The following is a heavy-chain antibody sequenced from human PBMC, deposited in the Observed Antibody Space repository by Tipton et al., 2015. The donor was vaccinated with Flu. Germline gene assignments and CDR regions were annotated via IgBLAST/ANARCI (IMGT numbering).Heavy chain of an antibody. V-gene: IGHV4-31*03. CDR1: GGSISSGGAY. CDR3: ARDQGFGGGISYDYYALAV. Sequence: TLSLTCTVSGGSISSGGAYWSWIRQHPGKGLEWIGCIYYSGSTYYNPSLQSRVSISVDTPKNQFSLKLHSVTAADTAVYYCARDQGFGGGISYDYYALAVWGQGTTVTVSS. J-gene: IGHJ6*02. CDR2: IYYSGST. D-gene: IGHD3-10*01.